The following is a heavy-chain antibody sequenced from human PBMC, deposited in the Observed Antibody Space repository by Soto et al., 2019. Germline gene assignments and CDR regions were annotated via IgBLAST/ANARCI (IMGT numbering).Heavy chain of an antibody. D-gene: IGHD3-3*01. CDR3: ARDRVLRFLEWLLSSGMDV. J-gene: IGHJ6*02. Sequence: ASVKVSCKASGYTFTSYGISWVRQAPGQGLEWMGWISAYNGNTNYAQKLQGRVTMTTDTSTSTAYMELRSLRSDDTAVYYCARDRVLRFLEWLLSSGMDVWAKGPRSPSP. CDR1: GYTFTSYG. V-gene: IGHV1-18*01. CDR2: ISAYNGNT.